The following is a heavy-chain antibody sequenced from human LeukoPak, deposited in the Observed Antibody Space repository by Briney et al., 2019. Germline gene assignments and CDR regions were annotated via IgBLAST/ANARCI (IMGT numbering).Heavy chain of an antibody. V-gene: IGHV3-33*06. CDR1: GFTFSSYG. J-gene: IGHJ4*02. CDR3: AKEGAVAGTLPSDY. CDR2: IWYDGSNK. Sequence: GRSLRLSRAASGFTFSSYGMHWVRQAPGKGLEWVAVIWYDGSNKYYADSVKGRFTISRDNSKNTLYLQMNSLRAEDTAVYYCAKEGAVAGTLPSDYWGQGTLVTVSS. D-gene: IGHD6-19*01.